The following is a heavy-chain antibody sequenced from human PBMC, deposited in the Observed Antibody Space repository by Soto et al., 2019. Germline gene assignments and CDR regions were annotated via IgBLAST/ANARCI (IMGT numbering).Heavy chain of an antibody. V-gene: IGHV4-34*01. D-gene: IGHD6-13*01. J-gene: IGHJ6*03. Sequence: SETLSLTCAVYGGSFSGYYWSWIRQPPGKGLEWIGEINHSGSTNYNPSLKSRVTISVDTSKNQFSLKLSSLTAADTAVYYCAISGASPIAAQLYYMDVWGKGTTVTVSS. CDR3: AISGASPIAAQLYYMDV. CDR1: GGSFSGYY. CDR2: INHSGST.